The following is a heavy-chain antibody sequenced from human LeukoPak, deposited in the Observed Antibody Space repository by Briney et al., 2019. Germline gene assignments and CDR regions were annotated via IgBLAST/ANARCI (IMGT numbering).Heavy chain of an antibody. Sequence: PSETLSLTCAVYGGSFSGYYWSWIRQPPGKGLEWIGEINHSGSTNYNPSLKSRVTISVDTSKNQFSLKLSSVTAADTAVYYCARGRDIVVVPAAINRNWFDPWGQGTLVTVSS. CDR2: INHSGST. CDR3: ARGRDIVVVPAAINRNWFDP. CDR1: GGSFSGYY. V-gene: IGHV4-34*01. D-gene: IGHD2-2*02. J-gene: IGHJ5*02.